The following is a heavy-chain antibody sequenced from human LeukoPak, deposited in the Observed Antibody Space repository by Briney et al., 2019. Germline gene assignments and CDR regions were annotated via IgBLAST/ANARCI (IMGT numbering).Heavy chain of an antibody. V-gene: IGHV2-70*04. CDR1: GFSLRTSGMR. Sequence: SGPALVKPTQTLTLTCTFSGFSLRTSGMRVSWIRQPPGKALEWLARIDWDDDKFYSTSLKTRLTISKDTSKNQVVLTMTNMDPVDTATYYCARTKRNSGTYYFDYWGQGTLVTVSS. CDR2: IDWDDDK. CDR3: ARTKRNSGTYYFDY. D-gene: IGHD1-26*01. J-gene: IGHJ4*02.